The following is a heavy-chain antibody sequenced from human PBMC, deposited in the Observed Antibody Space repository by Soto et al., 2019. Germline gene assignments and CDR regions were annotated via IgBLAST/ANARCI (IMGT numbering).Heavy chain of an antibody. CDR2: IYHSGST. CDR3: ARGYCSGGSCYVVGGANWFDP. CDR1: GGSISSSNW. Sequence: QVQLQESGPGLVKPSGTLSLTCAVSGGSISSSNWWSRVRQPPGKGLEWIGEIYHSGSTNYNPSLKSRVTISVDKSKNQFSLKLSSVTAADTAVYYCARGYCSGGSCYVVGGANWFDPWGQGTLVTVSS. D-gene: IGHD2-15*01. V-gene: IGHV4-4*02. J-gene: IGHJ5*02.